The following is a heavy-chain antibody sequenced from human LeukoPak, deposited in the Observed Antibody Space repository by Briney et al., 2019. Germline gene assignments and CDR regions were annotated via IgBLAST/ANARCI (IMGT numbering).Heavy chain of an antibody. CDR1: GFTFDDYA. CDR3: AKDNWDYYDSSGYYYNWYFDL. D-gene: IGHD3-22*01. J-gene: IGHJ2*01. V-gene: IGHV3-9*01. CDR2: ISWNSGSI. Sequence: PGRSLRLSCAASGFTFDDYAMHWVRQAPGKGLEWVSGISWNSGSIGYADSVKGRFTISRDNAKNSLYLQMNSLRAEDTALYYCAKDNWDYYDSSGYYYNWYFDLWGRGTLVTVSS.